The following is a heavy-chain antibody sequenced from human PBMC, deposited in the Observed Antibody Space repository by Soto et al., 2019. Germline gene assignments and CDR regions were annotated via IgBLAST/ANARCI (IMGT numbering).Heavy chain of an antibody. CDR2: IIPILGIA. CDR3: ARDRRPGGGDAFDI. Sequence: QVQLVPSGAEVKKPGSSVKVSCKASGGTFSSYTISWVRQAPGQGLEWMGRIIPILGIANYAQKFQGRVTITADKSTSTAYMELSSLRSEDTAVYYCARDRRPGGGDAFDIWGQGTMVTVSS. J-gene: IGHJ3*02. CDR1: GGTFSSYT. V-gene: IGHV1-69*08. D-gene: IGHD2-15*01.